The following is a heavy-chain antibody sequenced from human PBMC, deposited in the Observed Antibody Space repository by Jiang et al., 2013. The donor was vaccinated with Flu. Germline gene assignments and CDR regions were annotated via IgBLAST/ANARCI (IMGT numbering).Heavy chain of an antibody. J-gene: IGHJ6*03. CDR1: GGSISSHY. CDR2: IYYSGST. Sequence: LLKPSETLSLTCTVSGGSISSHYWSWIRQPPGKGLEWIGYIYYSGSTNYNPSLKSRVTISVDTSKNQFSLKLSSVTAADTAVYYCARGALLWFGELPPPPYMDVWGKGTTVTVSS. V-gene: IGHV4-59*11. CDR3: ARGALLWFGELPPPPYMDV. D-gene: IGHD3-10*01.